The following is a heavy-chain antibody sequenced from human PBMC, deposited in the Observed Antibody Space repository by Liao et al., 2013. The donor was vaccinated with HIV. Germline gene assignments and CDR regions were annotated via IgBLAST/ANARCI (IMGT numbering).Heavy chain of an antibody. V-gene: IGHV4-4*07. D-gene: IGHD3-3*01. J-gene: IGHJ4*02. Sequence: QVQLQESGPGLVKPSETLSLTCTVSGGSISSYYWSWIRQPAGKGLEWIGLIYTSGSTNYNPSLKSRVTISVDTSKNQFSLKLSSVTAADTAVYYCASANYDFWSGYYDWGQGTLVTVSS. CDR3: ASANYDFWSGYYD. CDR2: IYTSGST. CDR1: GGSISSYY.